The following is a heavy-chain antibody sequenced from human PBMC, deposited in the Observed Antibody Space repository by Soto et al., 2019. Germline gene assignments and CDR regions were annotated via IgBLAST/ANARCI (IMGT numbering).Heavy chain of an antibody. Sequence: PGGSLRLSCAASGFLFGTYAMNWVRQAPGKGLEWVSAISNNGVDTYYAESVSGRFTISRDNSINTLYLQMRRLRAEDTAVYYCAHPRGYGVFDAVDIWGQGTMVTVSS. V-gene: IGHV3-23*01. CDR2: ISNNGVDT. CDR3: AHPRGYGVFDAVDI. J-gene: IGHJ3*02. CDR1: GFLFGTYA. D-gene: IGHD4-17*01.